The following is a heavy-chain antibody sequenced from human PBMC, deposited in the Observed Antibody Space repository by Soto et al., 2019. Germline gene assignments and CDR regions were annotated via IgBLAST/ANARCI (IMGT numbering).Heavy chain of an antibody. CDR3: AKDLPGYSSSWFEYNWFDP. V-gene: IGHV3-23*01. Sequence: GGSLRLSCAASGFTFSSYAMSWVRQAPGKGLEWVSAISGSGGSTYYADSVKGRFTISRDNSKNTLYLQMNSLRAEDTAVYYCAKDLPGYSSSWFEYNWFDPWGQGTLVTVSS. CDR2: ISGSGGST. J-gene: IGHJ5*02. CDR1: GFTFSSYA. D-gene: IGHD6-13*01.